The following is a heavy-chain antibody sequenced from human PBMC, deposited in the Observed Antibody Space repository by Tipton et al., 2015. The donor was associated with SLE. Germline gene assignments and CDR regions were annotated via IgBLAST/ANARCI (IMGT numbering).Heavy chain of an antibody. V-gene: IGHV3-33*01. CDR2: IWYDGSNK. J-gene: IGHJ4*02. Sequence: SLRLSCAASGFTFSSYGMHWVRQAPGKGLEWVAVIWYDGSNKYYADSVKGRFTISRDNSKNTLYLQTNSLRAEDTAVYYCARDIAAAGIAFGYWGQGTLVTVSS. D-gene: IGHD6-13*01. CDR3: ARDIAAAGIAFGY. CDR1: GFTFSSYG.